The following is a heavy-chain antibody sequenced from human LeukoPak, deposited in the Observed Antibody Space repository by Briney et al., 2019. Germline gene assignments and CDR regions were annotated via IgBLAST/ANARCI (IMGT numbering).Heavy chain of an antibody. Sequence: SETLSLTCTVSGGSISSSSYYWGWIRQPPGKGPEWIGSIYYSGSTYYNPSLKSRVTISVDTSKNQFSLKLSSVTAADTAVYYCASQLYYYGSGSYYPVWGQGTTVTVSS. J-gene: IGHJ6*02. D-gene: IGHD3-10*01. CDR1: GGSISSSSYY. V-gene: IGHV4-39*01. CDR2: IYYSGST. CDR3: ASQLYYYGSGSYYPV.